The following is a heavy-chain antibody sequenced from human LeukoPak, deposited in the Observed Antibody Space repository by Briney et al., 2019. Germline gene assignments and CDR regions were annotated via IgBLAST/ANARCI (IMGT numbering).Heavy chain of an antibody. CDR1: GGPISSYY. CDR3: ARDKNIQLWTDPGYYYYMDV. J-gene: IGHJ6*03. CDR2: IYYSGST. V-gene: IGHV4-4*07. D-gene: IGHD5-18*01. Sequence: SETLSLTCTVSGGPISSYYWSWIRQPAGKGLEWIGSIYYSGSTYYNPSLKSRVTISVDTSKNQFSLKLSSVTAADTAVYYCARDKNIQLWTDPGYYYYMDVWGKGPRSPSP.